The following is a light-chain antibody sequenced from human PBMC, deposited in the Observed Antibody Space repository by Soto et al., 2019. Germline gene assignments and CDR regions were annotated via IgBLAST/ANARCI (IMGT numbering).Light chain of an antibody. CDR1: SSDVGGSNY. V-gene: IGLV2-14*01. CDR3: GSYTSSSTLYV. CDR2: DVS. J-gene: IGLJ1*01. Sequence: ALTQPASVSGSPGQSITISCTGTSSDVGGSNYVSWYQQHPGKAPKLMIYDVSNRPSGVSNRFSGSKSGNTASLTISGLQAEDEADYYCGSYTSSSTLYVFGTGTKLTVL.